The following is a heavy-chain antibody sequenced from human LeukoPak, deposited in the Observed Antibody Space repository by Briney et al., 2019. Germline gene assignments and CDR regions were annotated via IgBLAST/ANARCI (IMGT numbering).Heavy chain of an antibody. Sequence: PGGSLRLTCAASGFTFSSYAMNWVRQAPGKGLEWVSYISRSGSTIYYADSVKGRLTISRDNAKNSLYMQMNSLRAEDTAVYYCARGSSAFDIWGQGTMVTVSS. V-gene: IGHV3-48*04. CDR1: GFTFSSYA. CDR2: ISRSGSTI. J-gene: IGHJ3*02. CDR3: ARGSSAFDI. D-gene: IGHD3-10*01.